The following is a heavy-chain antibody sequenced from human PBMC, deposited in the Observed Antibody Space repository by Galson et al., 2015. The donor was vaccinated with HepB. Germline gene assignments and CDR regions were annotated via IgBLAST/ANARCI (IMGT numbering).Heavy chain of an antibody. CDR1: EFTLSFYS. Sequence: SLRLSCAASEFTLSFYSMNWVRQAPGKGLEWVSYISSSSISIHYADSVKGRFTISRDNAKNSLYLQMNSLRDEDTAVYYCARESGSSLDYWGQGTLITVSS. D-gene: IGHD1-26*01. J-gene: IGHJ4*02. V-gene: IGHV3-48*02. CDR3: ARESGSSLDY. CDR2: ISSSSISI.